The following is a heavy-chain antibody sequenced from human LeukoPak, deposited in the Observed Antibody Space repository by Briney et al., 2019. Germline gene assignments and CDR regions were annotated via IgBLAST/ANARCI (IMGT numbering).Heavy chain of an antibody. V-gene: IGHV3-33*01. Sequence: PGGSLRLSCAASGFTFSSYGMHWVRQAPGKGLEWVAVIWYDGSNKYHADSVKGRFTISRDNSKNTLYLQMISLRAEDTGVYYCARDLSAYCGGDCHSANGDPFDVWGQGTMVTVSS. J-gene: IGHJ3*01. CDR2: IWYDGSNK. D-gene: IGHD2-21*02. CDR1: GFTFSSYG. CDR3: ARDLSAYCGGDCHSANGDPFDV.